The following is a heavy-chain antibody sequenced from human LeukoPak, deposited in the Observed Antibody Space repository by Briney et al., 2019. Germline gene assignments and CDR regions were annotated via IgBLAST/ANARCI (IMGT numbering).Heavy chain of an antibody. CDR2: MNPNSGNT. Sequence: ASVMVFCKASGYTFTSYDINWVRQAPGQGLEWMGWMNPNSGNTAYAQKFQGRVTMTRNTTISTAYMELSSLRSEDTAVYYCARLVLLWFGESEGGFDPWGQGTLVTVSS. J-gene: IGHJ5*02. CDR3: ARLVLLWFGESEGGFDP. CDR1: GYTFTSYD. D-gene: IGHD3-10*01. V-gene: IGHV1-8*01.